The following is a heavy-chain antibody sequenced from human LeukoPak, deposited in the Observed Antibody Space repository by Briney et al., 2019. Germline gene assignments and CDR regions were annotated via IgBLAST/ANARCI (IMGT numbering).Heavy chain of an antibody. CDR1: GFTFSDYY. D-gene: IGHD3-22*01. J-gene: IGHJ3*02. V-gene: IGHV3-11*04. CDR2: ISSNGSTI. CDR3: ARDLTLNYYDSSGYYSLDAFDI. Sequence: PGGSLRLSCAASGFTFSDYYMSWIRQAPGKGLAWVSYISSNGSTIYYADSVKGRFTISRDNAKNSLYLQMNSLRAEDTAVYYCARDLTLNYYDSSGYYSLDAFDIWGQGTMVTVSS.